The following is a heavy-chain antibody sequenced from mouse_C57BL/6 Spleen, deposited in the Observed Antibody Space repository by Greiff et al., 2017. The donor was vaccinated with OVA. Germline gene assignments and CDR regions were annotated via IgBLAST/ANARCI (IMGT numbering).Heavy chain of an antibody. J-gene: IGHJ4*01. Sequence: QVQLQQSGAELARPGASVKLSCKASGYTFTSYGISWVKQRTGQGLEWIGEIYTRSGNTYYNEKFKGKATLTEDKSSSTAYMELRSLTSEDSAVYFCARAGGYAMDDWGQGTSVTVSS. CDR2: IYTRSGNT. V-gene: IGHV1-81*01. CDR3: ARAGGYAMDD. CDR1: GYTFTSYG.